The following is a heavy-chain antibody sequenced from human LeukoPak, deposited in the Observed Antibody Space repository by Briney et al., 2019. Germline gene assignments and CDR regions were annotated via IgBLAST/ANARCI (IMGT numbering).Heavy chain of an antibody. Sequence: SGPTLAHPTQPLTLTCSFAGFSLSTSAVGVSWIRQPPAKALEWLALSYWSDDKRYSPSLKSRLTITKDTSKNQVVLTMTNMDPVDTATYYCAHSHYGSGSLNWFDPWGQGTLVTVSS. J-gene: IGHJ5*02. CDR3: AHSHYGSGSLNWFDP. CDR1: GFSLSTSAVG. D-gene: IGHD3-10*01. CDR2: SYWSDDK. V-gene: IGHV2-5*01.